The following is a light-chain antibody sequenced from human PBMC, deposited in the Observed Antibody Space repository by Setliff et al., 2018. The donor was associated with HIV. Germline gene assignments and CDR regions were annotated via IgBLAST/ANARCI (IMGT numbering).Light chain of an antibody. CDR2: EVT. V-gene: IGLV2-8*01. CDR3: SPYGGNLYV. CDR1: SSDIGRYNY. J-gene: IGLJ1*01. Sequence: QSALTQPPSASGSPGQSVTISCTGTSSDIGRYNYVSWYQQHPGKAPKVVIYEVTKRPSGVPDRFFASKSGNTASLTVSGLQAEDEADYYCSPYGGNLYVFGTGTKVTVL.